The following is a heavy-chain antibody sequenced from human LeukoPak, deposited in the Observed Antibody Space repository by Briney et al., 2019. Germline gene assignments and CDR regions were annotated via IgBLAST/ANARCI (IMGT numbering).Heavy chain of an antibody. Sequence: PSETLSLSCTVSGGSISRYYWSWLRQPAGKGLEWIGRIYTSGSTNYNPSLKSRVTMSVDTSKNQFSLKLSSVTAAGTAVYYCAREKRGYSYDVDYWGQGTLVTVSS. CDR2: IYTSGST. J-gene: IGHJ4*02. CDR1: GGSISRYY. D-gene: IGHD5-18*01. V-gene: IGHV4-4*07. CDR3: AREKRGYSYDVDY.